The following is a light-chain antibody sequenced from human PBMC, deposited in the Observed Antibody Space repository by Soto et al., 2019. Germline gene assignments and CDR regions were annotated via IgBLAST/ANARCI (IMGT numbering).Light chain of an antibody. V-gene: IGKV1-5*01. J-gene: IGKJ1*01. CDR1: QTISSY. CDR2: GAS. CDR3: QHYNSYSEA. Sequence: DIQSTQCPSTLSGSVGDRVTITCRASQTISSYLAWYQQKPGQAPRLLIYGASSRATGIPARFSGSGSGTDFTLTISSLQPDDFATYYCQHYNSYSEAFGQGTKVDIK.